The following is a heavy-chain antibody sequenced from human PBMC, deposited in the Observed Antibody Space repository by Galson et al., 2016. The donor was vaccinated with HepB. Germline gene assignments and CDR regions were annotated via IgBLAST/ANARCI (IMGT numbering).Heavy chain of an antibody. Sequence: LSLTCAVSGASISDPNWWTWVRHVPGKGLEWIGEIYHTGTSNNNPFLSSRFTLSVDKSRNQFSLNLTSVTAADTAVYYCARAAIIPGARMVFDPWGQGILVTVSS. CDR2: IYHTGTS. CDR1: GASISDPNW. V-gene: IGHV4-4*02. J-gene: IGHJ5*02. D-gene: IGHD2-2*01. CDR3: ARAAIIPGARMVFDP.